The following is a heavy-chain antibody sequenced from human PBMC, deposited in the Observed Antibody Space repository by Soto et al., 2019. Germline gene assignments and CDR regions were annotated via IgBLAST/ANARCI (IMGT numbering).Heavy chain of an antibody. CDR2: IYYSGST. D-gene: IGHD6-13*01. Sequence: QVQLQESGPGLVKPSQTLSLTCTVSGGSISSGGYYWSWIRQHPGKGLEWIGYIYYSGSTYYNPSLKSRVTISVDTSKNQFSLKLSSVTAADTAVYDCARDSRQLTQGWFDPWGQGTLVTVSS. J-gene: IGHJ5*02. CDR3: ARDSRQLTQGWFDP. CDR1: GGSISSGGYY. V-gene: IGHV4-31*03.